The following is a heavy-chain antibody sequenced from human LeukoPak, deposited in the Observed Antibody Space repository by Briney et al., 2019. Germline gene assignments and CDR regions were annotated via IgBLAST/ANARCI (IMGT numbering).Heavy chain of an antibody. J-gene: IGHJ4*02. D-gene: IGHD2-15*01. V-gene: IGHV4-39*07. CDR1: GGSISSSSYY. CDR3: ARDEGWWDY. Sequence: SETLSLTCTVSGGSISSSSYYWGWIRQPPGKGLEWIGSIYYSGSTYYNPSLKSRVTISVDTSKNQFSLKLSSVTAADTAVYYCARDEGWWDYWGQGTLVTVSS. CDR2: IYYSGST.